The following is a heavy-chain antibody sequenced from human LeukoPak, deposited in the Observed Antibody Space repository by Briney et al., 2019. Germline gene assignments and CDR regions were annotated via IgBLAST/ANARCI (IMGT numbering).Heavy chain of an antibody. CDR1: GGSVSSYY. J-gene: IGHJ4*02. D-gene: IGHD6-13*01. Sequence: SETLSLTCTVSGGSVSSYYWSWIRQPPGKGLEWIGYIYYSGSTNYNPSLKSRVTISVDTSKNQFSLKLSSVTAADTAVYYCARMPASIAAAGQIYWGQGTLVTVSS. CDR2: IYYSGST. V-gene: IGHV4-59*08. CDR3: ARMPASIAAAGQIY.